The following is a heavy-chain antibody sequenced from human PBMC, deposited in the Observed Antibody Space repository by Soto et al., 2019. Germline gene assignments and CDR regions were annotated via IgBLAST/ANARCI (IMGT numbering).Heavy chain of an antibody. Sequence: QVQLVESGGGVVQPGGSLRLSCAASGFTFSSYGMDWVRQAPGKGLEWVALISYDGTYKYYADSVKGRFSISRDNSKNTLYLQMISLRAEDTAVYYCAKYLKAGVSTFDYWGQGTLVTVSS. CDR2: ISYDGTYK. CDR3: AKYLKAGVSTFDY. CDR1: GFTFSSYG. J-gene: IGHJ4*01. V-gene: IGHV3-30*18.